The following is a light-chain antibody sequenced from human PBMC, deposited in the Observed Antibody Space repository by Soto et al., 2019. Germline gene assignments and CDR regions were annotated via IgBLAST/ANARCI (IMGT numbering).Light chain of an antibody. CDR3: QQYNKWPPIT. CDR2: RAS. Sequence: TQSPATLSLSPGERATLSCRASQSVSSYLAWYQQKPGQAPRLLIYRASTRASDIPARFSGSGSETEFTLTISSVQSADFAVYYCQQYNKWPPITFGQGTRLEIK. V-gene: IGKV3-15*01. J-gene: IGKJ5*01. CDR1: QSVSSY.